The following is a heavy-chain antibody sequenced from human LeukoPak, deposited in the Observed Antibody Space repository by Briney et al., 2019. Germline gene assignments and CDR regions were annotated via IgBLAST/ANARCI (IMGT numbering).Heavy chain of an antibody. D-gene: IGHD4-17*01. V-gene: IGHV1-3*01. Sequence: ASVKVSCKASGYTFTSYAMHWVRQAPGQRLEWMGWINAGSGNTKYSQKFQGRVTITRDTSASTAYMELSSLRSEDTAVYYCARSSTVTPHFDYWGQGTLVTVSS. CDR1: GYTFTSYA. J-gene: IGHJ4*02. CDR3: ARSSTVTPHFDY. CDR2: INAGSGNT.